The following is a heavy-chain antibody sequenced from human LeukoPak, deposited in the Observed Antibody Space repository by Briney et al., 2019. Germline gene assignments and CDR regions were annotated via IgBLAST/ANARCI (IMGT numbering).Heavy chain of an antibody. CDR3: ARVMTAITNWFDP. J-gene: IGHJ5*02. V-gene: IGHV3-66*01. CDR2: IYRDGST. D-gene: IGHD2-21*02. CDR1: GFTVSSNY. Sequence: PGGSVRLSCGASGFTVSSNYVSWVRQAPGKGLEWVSSIYRDGSTYYADSVKGRFTISRDNSKNTLNLQMNNLRVEDTAVYYCARVMTAITNWFDPWGQGTLDTVSS.